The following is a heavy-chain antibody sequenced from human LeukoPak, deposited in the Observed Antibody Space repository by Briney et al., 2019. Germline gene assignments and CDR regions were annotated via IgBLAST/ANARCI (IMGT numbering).Heavy chain of an antibody. CDR2: ISSSSSYI. J-gene: IGHJ4*02. Sequence: GGSLRLSCAASGFTFSSYSMNWVRQAPGKGLEWVSSISSSSSYIYYADSVKGRFTISRDNTKNTLYLQMSSLRDEDTAIYYCARARPDGSSYFDYWGQGILVTVSS. V-gene: IGHV3-21*01. CDR3: ARARPDGSSYFDY. D-gene: IGHD3-16*02. CDR1: GFTFSSYS.